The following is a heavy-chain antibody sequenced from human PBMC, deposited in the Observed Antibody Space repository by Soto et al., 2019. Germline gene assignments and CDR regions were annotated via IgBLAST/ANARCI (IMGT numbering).Heavy chain of an antibody. Sequence: EVQLVESGGGLVKPGGSLRLSCVASGFTFSTYSMNWVRQAPGKGLEWVSSISSSSRYIYYADSVKGRFTISRDNAKNSLYLQMNSLRDEDTALYYCARAIYCSGGSCYLDYWGQGTLVTVSS. D-gene: IGHD2-15*01. CDR3: ARAIYCSGGSCYLDY. CDR1: GFTFSTYS. J-gene: IGHJ4*02. V-gene: IGHV3-21*01. CDR2: ISSSSRYI.